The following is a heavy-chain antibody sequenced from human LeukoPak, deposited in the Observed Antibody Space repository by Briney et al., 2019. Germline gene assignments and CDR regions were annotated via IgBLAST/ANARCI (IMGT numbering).Heavy chain of an antibody. Sequence: GASVKVSCKASGYTFTGYYMHWVRQAPGQGLEWMGWINPNGGGTNYAQKFQGRVTKTRDTSISTAYMGLSRLRPDDTAVYYCARGLGELSLYDAFDIWGQGTMVTVSS. CDR1: GYTFTGYY. D-gene: IGHD3-16*02. CDR3: ARGLGELSLYDAFDI. V-gene: IGHV1-2*02. J-gene: IGHJ3*02. CDR2: INPNGGGT.